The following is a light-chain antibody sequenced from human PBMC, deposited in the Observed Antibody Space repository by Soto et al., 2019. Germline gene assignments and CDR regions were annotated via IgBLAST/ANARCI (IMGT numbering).Light chain of an antibody. V-gene: IGLV2-14*01. CDR1: SSDVGRYNT. CDR2: EAT. J-gene: IGLJ1*01. CDR3: NSLRVNHLYV. Sequence: QSALTQPASVSGSPGQTITISCTGTSSDVGRYNTVSWYQHHPGKAPKLIIYEATHRPAGISDRFSASKSGNTASLTISGLQAEDEADYYCNSLRVNHLYVFGSGTKVTVL.